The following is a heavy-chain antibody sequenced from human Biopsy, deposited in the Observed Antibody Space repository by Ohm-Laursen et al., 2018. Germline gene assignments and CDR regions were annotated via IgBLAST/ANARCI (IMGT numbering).Heavy chain of an antibody. D-gene: IGHD3-9*01. CDR3: ATKLTGYFHH. CDR1: GGTFSTYG. J-gene: IGHJ1*01. V-gene: IGHV1-69*06. CDR2: NIPILGTG. Sequence: SVKVSCKASGGTFSTYGVNWVRQAPGQGLEWLGGNIPILGTGNYAQKFQDRVTVAADTSTSTATMELRSLRSDDTAVYYCATKLTGYFHHWGQGTLVIVSS.